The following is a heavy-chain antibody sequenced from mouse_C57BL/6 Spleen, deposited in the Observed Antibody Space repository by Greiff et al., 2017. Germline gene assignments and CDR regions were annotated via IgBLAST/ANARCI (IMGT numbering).Heavy chain of an antibody. V-gene: IGHV14-2*01. CDR3: ASNYYGSSGANYFDY. D-gene: IGHD1-1*01. CDR1: GFNIKDYY. J-gene: IGHJ2*01. CDR2: IDPEDGET. Sequence: VQLKESGAELVKPGASVKLSCTASGFNIKDYYMHWVKQRTEQGLEWIGRIDPEDGETKYAPKFQGKATITADTSSNTAYLQLSSLTSEDTAVYYCASNYYGSSGANYFDYWGQGTTLTVSS.